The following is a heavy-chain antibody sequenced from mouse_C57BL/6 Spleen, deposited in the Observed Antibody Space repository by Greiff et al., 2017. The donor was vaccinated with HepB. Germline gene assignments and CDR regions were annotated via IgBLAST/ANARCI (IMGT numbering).Heavy chain of an antibody. V-gene: IGHV1-66*01. CDR1: GYSFTSYY. CDR2: IYPGSGNT. D-gene: IGHD2-2*01. CDR3: ARGSGYDDFDY. J-gene: IGHJ2*01. Sequence: QVQLQQSGPELVKPGASVKISCKASGYSFTSYYIHWVKQRPGQGLEWIGWIYPGSGNTKYNEKFKGKATLTADTSSSTAYMQLSSLTSEDSAVYYCARGSGYDDFDYWGQGTTLTVSS.